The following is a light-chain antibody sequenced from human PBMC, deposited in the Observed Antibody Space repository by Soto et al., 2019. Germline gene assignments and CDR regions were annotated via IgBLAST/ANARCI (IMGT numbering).Light chain of an antibody. CDR1: QSVGSN. Sequence: EIVMTQSPATLSVSPGEGATLSCRAGQSVGSNLAWYQQKPGQAPRLLIYGASTRATGVPARFSGSGSGTEFTLTFSSLLSEDFAVYYCQQYEDWPPQLTFGGGTKVEIK. J-gene: IGKJ4*01. CDR3: QQYEDWPPQLT. V-gene: IGKV3-15*01. CDR2: GAS.